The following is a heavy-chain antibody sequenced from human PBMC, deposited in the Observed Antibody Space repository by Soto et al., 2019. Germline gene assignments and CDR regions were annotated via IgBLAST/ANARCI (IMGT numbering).Heavy chain of an antibody. CDR1: GFTFSSYS. D-gene: IGHD5-12*01. Sequence: GGSLRLSCAASGFTFSSYSMNWVRQAPGKGLEWVSSISSSSSYIYYSDSVKGRFTISRDNAKNSLSLQMNSLRAEDTAVYYCARVDGYKRDDAFDIWGQGTMVTVSS. V-gene: IGHV3-21*01. J-gene: IGHJ3*02. CDR2: ISSSSSYI. CDR3: ARVDGYKRDDAFDI.